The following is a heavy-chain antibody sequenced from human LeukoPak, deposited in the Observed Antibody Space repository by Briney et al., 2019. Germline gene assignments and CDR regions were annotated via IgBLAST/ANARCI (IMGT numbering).Heavy chain of an antibody. CDR1: GFTFSSYA. V-gene: IGHV3-23*01. CDR2: ISGSGGST. D-gene: IGHD5-18*01. CDR3: ARAGGVQLWSRDYFDY. Sequence: GGSLRLSCAASGFTFSSYAMSWVRQAPGKGLEWVSAISGSGGSTYYADSVKGRFTISRDNSKNTLYLQMNSLRAEDTAVYYCARAGGVQLWSRDYFDYWGQGTLVTVSS. J-gene: IGHJ4*02.